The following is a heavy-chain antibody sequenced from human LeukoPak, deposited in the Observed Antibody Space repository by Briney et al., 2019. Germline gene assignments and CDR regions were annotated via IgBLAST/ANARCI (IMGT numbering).Heavy chain of an antibody. CDR1: GYTFTSYG. V-gene: IGHV1-18*01. CDR2: ISAYNGNT. D-gene: IGHD3-16*02. J-gene: IGHJ4*01. CDR3: ARDQGVYDYVWGSYRPGYFDY. Sequence: GASVKVSCKASGYTFTSYGISWVRQAPGQGLEWMGWISAYNGNTNYAQKLQGRVTMTTDTSTSTAYMELRSLRSDDTAVYYCARDQGVYDYVWGSYRPGYFDYXXXXXLXTVSS.